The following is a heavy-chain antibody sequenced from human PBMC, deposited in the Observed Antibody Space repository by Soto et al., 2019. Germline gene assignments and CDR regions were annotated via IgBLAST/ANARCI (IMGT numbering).Heavy chain of an antibody. CDR2: IKQDESEK. Sequence: EVQLVESGGGLVQPGGSLRISCKGSGFSFSSYWMSWVRQAPGKGLEWVASIKQDESEKYYVDSVKGRFTISRDNVDDSVFLHMNSLSAEDTAVYFCVRDVGFDYVNWGQGTLVTVYS. D-gene: IGHD3-16*01. CDR1: GFSFSSYW. CDR3: VRDVGFDYVN. V-gene: IGHV3-7*01. J-gene: IGHJ4*02.